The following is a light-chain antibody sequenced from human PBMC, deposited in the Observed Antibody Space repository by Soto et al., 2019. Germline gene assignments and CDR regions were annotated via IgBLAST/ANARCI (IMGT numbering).Light chain of an antibody. V-gene: IGKV1-9*01. CDR1: QGISSH. J-gene: IGKJ3*01. Sequence: IQLTQSPSSLSASVGDRVIITCRASQGISSHLAWYQQKPGKAPKLLIYAASTLQSWVPSTFSGSGSGTDFTLTISSLQPEDFAAYYCQQFDTYPFTFGPGTKVDIK. CDR2: AAS. CDR3: QQFDTYPFT.